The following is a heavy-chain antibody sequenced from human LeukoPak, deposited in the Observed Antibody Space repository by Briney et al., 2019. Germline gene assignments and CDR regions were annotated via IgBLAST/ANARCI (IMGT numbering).Heavy chain of an antibody. D-gene: IGHD7-27*01. CDR3: ARPNPLGTLDS. CDR2: IYHSGST. V-gene: IGHV4-38-2*01. Sequence: SETLSLTCAVSGYSISSGYYWGWIRQPPGKGVEWIGSIYHSGSTYYNPSLKSRVTISVDTSKNQLSLRLSSVTAAGTAVYYCARPNPLGTLDSWGQGTLVTVSS. CDR1: GYSISSGYY. J-gene: IGHJ4*02.